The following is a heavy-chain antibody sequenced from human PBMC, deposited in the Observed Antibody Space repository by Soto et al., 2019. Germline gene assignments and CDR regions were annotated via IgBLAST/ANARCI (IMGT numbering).Heavy chain of an antibody. CDR3: ATLSSTWPRDY. D-gene: IGHD6-13*01. J-gene: IGHJ4*02. CDR1: GFTFSSYA. CDR2: IKQDGSEK. Sequence: PGGSLRLSCAASGFTFSSYAMTWVRQAPGKGLEWVANIKQDGSEKYYVDSVKGRFTISRDNAKNSLYLQMNSLRAEDTAVYYCATLSSTWPRDYWGQGTLVTVSS. V-gene: IGHV3-7*03.